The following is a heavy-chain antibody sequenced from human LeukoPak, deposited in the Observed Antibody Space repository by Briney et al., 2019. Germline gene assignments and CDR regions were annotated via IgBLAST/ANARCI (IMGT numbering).Heavy chain of an antibody. J-gene: IGHJ3*02. D-gene: IGHD6-13*01. CDR2: ISGSGGST. CDR3: AKVQRSSWYGAFDI. CDR1: GFTFSNYA. V-gene: IGHV3-23*01. Sequence: PGGSLRLSCAASGFTFSNYAMSWVRQAPGKGLEWVSGISGSGGSTYYADSVKGRLTISRDNSKNTLYLQMDSLRAEDTAVYYCAKVQRSSWYGAFDIWGQGTMVTVSS.